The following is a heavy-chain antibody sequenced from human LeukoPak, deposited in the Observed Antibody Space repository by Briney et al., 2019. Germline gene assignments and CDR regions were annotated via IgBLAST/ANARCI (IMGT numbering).Heavy chain of an antibody. CDR1: GFTFSSYA. CDR3: AKDGTTVVRGLLDK. J-gene: IGHJ3*02. CDR2: ISGSGGST. V-gene: IGHV3-23*01. D-gene: IGHD4-23*01. Sequence: PGGSLRLSCAASGFTFSSYAMIWVRQAPGKGLEWVSGISGSGGSTFYADSVKGRFTISRDNSKNTLYLLINSLRAEDTAVYYCAKDGTTVVRGLLDKWGPGTMVTVSS.